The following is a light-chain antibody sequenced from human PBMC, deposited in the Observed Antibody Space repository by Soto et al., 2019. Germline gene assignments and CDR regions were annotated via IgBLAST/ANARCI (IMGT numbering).Light chain of an antibody. CDR3: QQHENPPIT. CDR1: HDIRHF. J-gene: IGKJ5*01. CDR2: DAS. Sequence: DIQMTQSPSSLSASVGDRVTISCQASHDIRHFLTSYLQRPGKAPKLLIFDASSLVTGVPSRFSGSGSGTDFTFTISSLQPEDIGTYYCQQHENPPITFGQGTRLQIK. V-gene: IGKV1-33*01.